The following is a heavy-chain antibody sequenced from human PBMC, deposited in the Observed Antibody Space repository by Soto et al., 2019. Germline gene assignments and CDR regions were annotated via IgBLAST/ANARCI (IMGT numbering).Heavy chain of an antibody. D-gene: IGHD3-10*01. CDR1: GGTFSSYT. Sequence: QVQLVQSGAEVKKPGSSVKVSCKASGGTFSSYTISWVRQAPGQGLEWMGRIIPILGIANYAQKFQGRVTITADKSTSTAYMELSSLRSEDTAVYYCAMESAFYYYMDVWGKGTTVTVS. CDR2: IIPILGIA. CDR3: AMESAFYYYMDV. V-gene: IGHV1-69*02. J-gene: IGHJ6*03.